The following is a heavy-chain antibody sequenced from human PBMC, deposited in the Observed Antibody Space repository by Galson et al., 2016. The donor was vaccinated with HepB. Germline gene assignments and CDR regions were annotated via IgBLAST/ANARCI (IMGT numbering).Heavy chain of an antibody. CDR1: GFTFSNYG. CDR3: ARDQFSQAWVDY. CDR2: IWYDGSNQ. J-gene: IGHJ4*02. V-gene: IGHV3-33*01. Sequence: SLRLSCAASGFTFSNYGMHWVRQAPGKGLEWVAIIWYDGSNQYYADSVKGRFTISRDDSKNTLYLQMNSLRDEDTALYYCARDQFSQAWVDYWGQGTLVTVSS.